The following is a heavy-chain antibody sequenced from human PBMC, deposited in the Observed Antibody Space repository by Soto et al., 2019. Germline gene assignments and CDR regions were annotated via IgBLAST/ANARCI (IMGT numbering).Heavy chain of an antibody. Sequence: ETLSLTCSVSGGSINNYYCSWIRQPPGKGLEWIGYIYYSGSPNYNPSLKSRVTISVDTSKNQFSLNLSSVTAADTVVYYCARAGAATLSDYWGQGTLVTVSS. V-gene: IGHV4-59*01. CDR1: GGSINNYY. D-gene: IGHD2-15*01. CDR2: IYYSGSP. CDR3: ARAGAATLSDY. J-gene: IGHJ4*02.